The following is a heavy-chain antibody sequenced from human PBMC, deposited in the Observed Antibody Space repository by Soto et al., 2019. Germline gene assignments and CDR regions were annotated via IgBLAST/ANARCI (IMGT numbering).Heavy chain of an antibody. CDR3: ARERLNTGWYGFDH. CDR1: GYTFSIYD. D-gene: IGHD6-19*01. V-gene: IGHV1-18*04. Sequence: ASVKVSCKTSGYTFSIYDFSWVRQAPGQGLEWMGWVSNKNGVTNYAEKFRDRVTMTTDISTNTIYMELRSLRSDDTAVYFCARERLNTGWYGFDHWGQGTQVTVSS. CDR2: VSNKNGVT. J-gene: IGHJ4*02.